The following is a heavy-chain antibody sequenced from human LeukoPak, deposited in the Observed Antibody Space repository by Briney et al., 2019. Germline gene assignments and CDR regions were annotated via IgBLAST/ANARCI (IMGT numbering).Heavy chain of an antibody. J-gene: IGHJ3*02. CDR2: ISAYNGNT. CDR3: ARDQWYYDSSGYYAFDAFDI. Sequence: ASVKVSCKASGYTFTSYGISWVRQAPGQGLEWMGWISAYNGNTNYAQKLQGRVTMTTDTSTSTAYMELRSLRSDDTAVYYCARDQWYYDSSGYYAFDAFDIWGQGTMVTVSS. CDR1: GYTFTSYG. V-gene: IGHV1-18*01. D-gene: IGHD3-22*01.